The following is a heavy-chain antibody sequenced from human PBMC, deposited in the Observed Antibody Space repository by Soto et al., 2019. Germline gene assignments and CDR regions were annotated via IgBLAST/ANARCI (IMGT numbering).Heavy chain of an antibody. J-gene: IGHJ4*02. D-gene: IGHD2-8*02. CDR2: INNSGST. V-gene: IGHV4-34*01. CDR1: SGSFSAYY. CDR3: ARGQSSLLLDC. Sequence: QVQLQQWGAGLLKPSETLSLTCAVYSGSFSAYYWSWIRQPPGKGLEWIGEINNSGSTNYNPSLKCRVSISVATYKNHVSLKLSSVTAADMAVYYCARGQSSLLLDCWGQGILVTVSS.